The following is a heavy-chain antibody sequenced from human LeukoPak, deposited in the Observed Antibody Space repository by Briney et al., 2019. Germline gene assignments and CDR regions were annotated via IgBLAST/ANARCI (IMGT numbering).Heavy chain of an antibody. CDR2: ISSSSSYI. CDR1: GFTFSSYS. D-gene: IGHD2-2*01. V-gene: IGHV3-21*01. Sequence: GGSLRLSCAASGFTFSSYSMNWVRQAPGKGLEWVSSISSSSSYIYYADSVKGRFTISRDNAKNSLYLQMNSLRAEGTAVYYCARDEVVPAATNYYYYYGMDVWGKGTTVTVSS. CDR3: ARDEVVPAATNYYYYYGMDV. J-gene: IGHJ6*04.